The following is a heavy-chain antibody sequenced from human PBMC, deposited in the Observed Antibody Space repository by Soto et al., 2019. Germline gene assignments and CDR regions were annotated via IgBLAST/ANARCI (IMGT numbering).Heavy chain of an antibody. J-gene: IGHJ5*02. CDR3: AREAIYSSGGGMDL. D-gene: IGHD3-22*01. CDR2: ITSDGGSA. Sequence: EVQLVESGGGSVQPGGSLRLQCEASGFTLSRHWMYWVRQAPGKGLSWVSRITSDGGSARYADSVNGRFTVARDNAKNMLYLEMNGLRVEDSAVYYCAREAIYSSGGGMDLWGQGILVTVSS. CDR1: GFTLSRHW. V-gene: IGHV3-74*01.